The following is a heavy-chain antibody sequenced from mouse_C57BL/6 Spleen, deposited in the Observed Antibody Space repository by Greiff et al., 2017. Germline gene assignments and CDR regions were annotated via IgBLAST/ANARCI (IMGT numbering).Heavy chain of an antibody. J-gene: IGHJ2*01. V-gene: IGHV5-4*01. CDR2: ISDGGSYT. CDR3: ARDNYGTKADYFDY. D-gene: IGHD1-1*01. CDR1: GFTFSSYA. Sequence: DVHLVESGGGLVKPGGSLKLSCAASGFTFSSYAMSWVRQTPEKRLEWVATISDGGSYTYYPDNVKGRFTISRDNAKNNLYLQMSHLKSEDTAMYYCARDNYGTKADYFDYWGQGTTLTVSS.